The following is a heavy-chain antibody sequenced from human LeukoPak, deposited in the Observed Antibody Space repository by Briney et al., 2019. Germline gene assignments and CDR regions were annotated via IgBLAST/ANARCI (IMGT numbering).Heavy chain of an antibody. CDR1: GGSISSYY. CDR3: ASGGNSYDFDY. CDR2: IYYSGST. V-gene: IGHV4-59*01. Sequence: SETLSLTCTVSGGSISSYYWSWIRQPPGKGLEWIGYIYYSGSTNYNPSLKSRVTISVDTSKNQFTLKLSSVTAADTAVYYCASGGNSYDFDYWGQGTLVTVSS. D-gene: IGHD3-16*01. J-gene: IGHJ4*02.